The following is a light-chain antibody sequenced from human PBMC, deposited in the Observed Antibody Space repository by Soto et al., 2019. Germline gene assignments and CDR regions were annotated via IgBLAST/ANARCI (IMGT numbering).Light chain of an antibody. CDR3: SLYTSSSPLFYV. V-gene: IGLV2-14*01. CDR2: DVS. CDR1: SSDVGGYNY. J-gene: IGLJ1*01. Sequence: QSALTQPASVSGSPGQSITISCTGTSSDVGGYNYVSWYQQHPGKAPKLMIYDVSNRPSGVSNRFSGSKSGNTASLTISGLQAEDEADYYCSLYTSSSPLFYVFGTGTKVTVL.